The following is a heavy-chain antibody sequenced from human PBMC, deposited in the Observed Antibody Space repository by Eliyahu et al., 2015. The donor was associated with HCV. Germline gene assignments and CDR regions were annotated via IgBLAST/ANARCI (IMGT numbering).Heavy chain of an antibody. D-gene: IGHD3/OR15-3a*01. CDR3: TREAPPGWTNY. V-gene: IGHV6-1*01. Sequence: PSRGLEWLGRTFYRSKWYNHYAESLKSRLTINPDTSQNQFSLQLESVTPEDTAVYYCTREAPPGWTNYWGQGILVTVSS. CDR2: TFYRSKWYN. J-gene: IGHJ4*02.